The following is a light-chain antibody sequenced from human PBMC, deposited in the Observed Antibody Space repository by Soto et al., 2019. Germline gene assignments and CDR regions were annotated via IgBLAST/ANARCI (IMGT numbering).Light chain of an antibody. CDR1: SSNIGSNY. Sequence: QSVLTQPPSASGTPGQRVTISCSGSSSNIGSNYVYWYQQLPGTAPKLLIYRNNQRPSGVPDRFPGSKSGTSASLAISGLRSEDEADYYCAAWDDSLSGLFGTGTKATVL. CDR2: RNN. V-gene: IGLV1-47*01. J-gene: IGLJ1*01. CDR3: AAWDDSLSGL.